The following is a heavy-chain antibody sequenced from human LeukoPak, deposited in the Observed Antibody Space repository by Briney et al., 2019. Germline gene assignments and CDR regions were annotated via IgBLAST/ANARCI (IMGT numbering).Heavy chain of an antibody. J-gene: IGHJ3*02. CDR3: ARDDILTGYYNDAFDI. Sequence: GGSLRLSCAASGFTFSSYSMNWVRQAPGKGLEWVSSIGSSSSYIYYADSVKGRFTISRDNAKNSLYLQMNSLRAEDTAVYYCARDDILTGYYNDAFDIWGQGTMVTVSS. V-gene: IGHV3-21*01. CDR1: GFTFSSYS. CDR2: IGSSSSYI. D-gene: IGHD3-9*01.